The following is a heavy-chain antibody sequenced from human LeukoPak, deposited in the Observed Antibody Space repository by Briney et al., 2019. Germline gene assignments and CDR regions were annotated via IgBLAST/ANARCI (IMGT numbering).Heavy chain of an antibody. D-gene: IGHD2-15*01. CDR2: IVVGSGNT. CDR1: GFTFTSSA. Sequence: GTSVKVSCKASGFTFTSSAVQWVRQARGQRLEWIGWIVVGSGNTNYAQKFQERVTITRDMSTSTAYMELSSLRSEDTAVYYCAAVGRTYCSGGSCYSGTNNWFDPWGQGTLVTVSS. J-gene: IGHJ5*02. CDR3: AAVGRTYCSGGSCYSGTNNWFDP. V-gene: IGHV1-58*01.